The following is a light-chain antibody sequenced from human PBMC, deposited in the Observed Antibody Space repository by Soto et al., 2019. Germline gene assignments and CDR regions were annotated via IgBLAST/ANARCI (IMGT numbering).Light chain of an antibody. J-gene: IGLJ1*01. Sequence: QSALTQPASVSGSPGQSITISCTGTNSDVGDYNYVSWYQQYPGEAPKLMIYDVINRPSGVSNRFSGSKSGNTASLTISGLQAEDEADYYCGSYRTNSPYVFGTGTKLTVL. CDR2: DVI. CDR1: NSDVGDYNY. V-gene: IGLV2-14*01. CDR3: GSYRTNSPYV.